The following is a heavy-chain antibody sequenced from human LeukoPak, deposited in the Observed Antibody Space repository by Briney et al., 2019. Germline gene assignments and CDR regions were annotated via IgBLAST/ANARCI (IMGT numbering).Heavy chain of an antibody. V-gene: IGHV1-2*02. CDR1: GYTFTCYY. CDR2: INPNSGGT. Sequence: GASVKVSCKASGYTFTCYYMHWVRQAPGQGLEWMGRINPNSGGTNYAQKFQGRVTMTRDTAINTAYMELSRLRSDDTAVYFCATHSPEWRYSGYYNYYYMDVWGNGTTVTVSS. CDR3: ATHSPEWRYSGYYNYYYMDV. D-gene: IGHD5-12*01. J-gene: IGHJ6*03.